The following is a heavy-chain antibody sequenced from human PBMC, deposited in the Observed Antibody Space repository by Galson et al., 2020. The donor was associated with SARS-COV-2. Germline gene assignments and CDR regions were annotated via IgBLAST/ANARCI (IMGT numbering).Heavy chain of an antibody. Sequence: GESLKISCTASGFTFSNYAMHWVRQAPGKGLEWLAAIYYDGSNRYYAESVKGRFTISRDNSKNILYLQMKSLRAEDSALYYCARDVTSLKVVVAEDAFDIWGQGTMVSVSS. J-gene: IGHJ3*02. V-gene: IGHV3-33*01. CDR2: IYYDGSNR. D-gene: IGHD3-22*01. CDR1: GFTFSNYA. CDR3: ARDVTSLKVVVAEDAFDI.